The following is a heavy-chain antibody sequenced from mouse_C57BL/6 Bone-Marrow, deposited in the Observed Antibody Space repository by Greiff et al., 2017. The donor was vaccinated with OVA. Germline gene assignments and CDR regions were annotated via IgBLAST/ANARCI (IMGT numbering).Heavy chain of an antibody. CDR1: GFTFSNYW. D-gene: IGHD1-1*01. CDR2: IRLKSDNYAT. J-gene: IGHJ1*03. CDR3: TEPVVSYFDV. Sequence: EVMLVESGGGLVQPGGSMKLSCVASGFTFSNYWMNWVRQSPEKGLEWVAQIRLKSDNYATHYAESVKGRFTISRDDSKSSVYLQMNNLRAEDTGIYYCTEPVVSYFDVWGTGTTVTVSS. V-gene: IGHV6-3*01.